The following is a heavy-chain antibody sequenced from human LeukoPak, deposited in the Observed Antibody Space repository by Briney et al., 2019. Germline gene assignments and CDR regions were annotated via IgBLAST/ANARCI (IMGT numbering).Heavy chain of an antibody. CDR2: IYTSGST. CDR1: GGSISSYY. J-gene: IGHJ4*02. CDR3: AGSGYSSSWCDY. V-gene: IGHV4-4*07. D-gene: IGHD6-13*01. Sequence: PSETLSLTCTVSGGSISSYYWSWIRQPAGKGLEGIGRIYTSGSTNYNPSLKSRVTMSVDTSKNQFSLKLSSVTAADTAVYYCAGSGYSSSWCDYWGQGTLVTVSS.